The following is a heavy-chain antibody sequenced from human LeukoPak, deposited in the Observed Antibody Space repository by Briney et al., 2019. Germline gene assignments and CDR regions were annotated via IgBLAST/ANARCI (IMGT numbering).Heavy chain of an antibody. CDR2: IKSKTDGGTT. CDR3: TTEPYSSSWKYYFDY. CDR1: GFTFSSYG. J-gene: IGHJ4*02. Sequence: TGGSLRLSCAASGFTFSSYGMSWVRQAPGKGLEWVGRIKSKTDGGTTDYTAPVKGRFTISRDDSKNTLYLQMNSLKTEDTAVYYCTTEPYSSSWKYYFDYWGQGTLVTVSS. D-gene: IGHD6-13*01. V-gene: IGHV3-15*01.